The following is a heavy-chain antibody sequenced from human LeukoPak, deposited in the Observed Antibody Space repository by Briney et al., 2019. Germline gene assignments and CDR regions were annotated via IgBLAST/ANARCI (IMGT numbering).Heavy chain of an antibody. D-gene: IGHD2-2*01. Sequence: PSETLSLTCTVSGGSIRSSDYYWAWIRQPPGRGLEWIGTIHYSGSTFYKPPLKSRLTVSADTSRNQFYMKLSSVTAAVTAMYYCARDRGCSSTSCSSNWFDPWGQGTLVTVSS. V-gene: IGHV4-39*02. CDR1: GGSIRSSDYY. J-gene: IGHJ5*02. CDR2: IHYSGST. CDR3: ARDRGCSSTSCSSNWFDP.